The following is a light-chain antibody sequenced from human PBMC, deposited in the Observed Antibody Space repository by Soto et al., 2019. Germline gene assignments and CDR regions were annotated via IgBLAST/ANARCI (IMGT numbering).Light chain of an antibody. V-gene: IGLV1-40*01. CDR3: QSSDSSLSVV. Sequence: QLVRTQPPSVSGAPGQRVTISCTGSSSNSGAGYDVQWYQQLPGTAPKLLIYGNNNRPSGVPDRFSGSKSGTSASLAITGLQAEDEADYYCQSSDSSLSVVFGGGTKLTVL. CDR2: GNN. CDR1: SSNSGAGYD. J-gene: IGLJ2*01.